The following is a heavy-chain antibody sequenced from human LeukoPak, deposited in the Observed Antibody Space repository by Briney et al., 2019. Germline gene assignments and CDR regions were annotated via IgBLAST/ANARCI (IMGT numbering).Heavy chain of an antibody. Sequence: ASVKISCKASGYTFSSYYFHWVRQAPGQGLEWMGLINPSGGATSFAQKFRGRVTMTRDMSTGTVFMGLSSLRSDDTAVYFCARNYYDTAGHFGYWGQGTLVTVSS. CDR1: GYTFSSYY. CDR2: INPSGGAT. V-gene: IGHV1-46*01. CDR3: ARNYYDTAGHFGY. D-gene: IGHD3-22*01. J-gene: IGHJ4*02.